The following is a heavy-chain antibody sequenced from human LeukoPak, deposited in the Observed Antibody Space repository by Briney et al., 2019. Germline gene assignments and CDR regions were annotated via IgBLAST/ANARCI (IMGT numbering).Heavy chain of an antibody. CDR1: GFIFSSYA. D-gene: IGHD3-22*01. CDR3: ARLSSGPDFDY. J-gene: IGHJ4*02. Sequence: GGSLRLSCAVSGFIFSSYAMSWVRQAPGKGLEWVSVIYSGGSTYYADSVKGRFTISRDNSKNTLYLQMNSLRAEDTAVYYCARLSSGPDFDYWGQGTLVTVSS. V-gene: IGHV3-66*01. CDR2: IYSGGST.